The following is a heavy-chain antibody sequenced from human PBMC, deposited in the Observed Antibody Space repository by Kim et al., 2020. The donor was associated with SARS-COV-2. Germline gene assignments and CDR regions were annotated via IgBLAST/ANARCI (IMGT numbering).Heavy chain of an antibody. CDR2: ISADATRT. J-gene: IGHJ4*02. CDR3: VKAQINAWFFDN. CDR1: GFTFSIND. D-gene: IGHD3-9*01. Sequence: GGSLRLSCAASGFTFSINDMGWVRQAPGKGLEGVSVISADATRTFYADSVKGRFTISRDNSRNTLYLQMNSLRAEDTAVYYCVKAQINAWFFDNWGQGTL. V-gene: IGHV3-23*01.